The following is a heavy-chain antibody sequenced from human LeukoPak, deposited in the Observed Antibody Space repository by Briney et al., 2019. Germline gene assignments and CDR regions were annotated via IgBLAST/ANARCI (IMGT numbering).Heavy chain of an antibody. CDR1: GFIFSSYA. Sequence: GGSLRPSCADSGFIFSSYAMSWVRQAPGKGLEWVSYGGSGGSTYYADSVKGRFTVSRDNSKSTLYLQMNSLTAEDTAVYYCAKMRGQYYHSYYMDAWGKGTTVTVSS. J-gene: IGHJ6*03. V-gene: IGHV3-23*01. CDR2: GGSGGST. CDR3: AKMRGQYYHSYYMDA.